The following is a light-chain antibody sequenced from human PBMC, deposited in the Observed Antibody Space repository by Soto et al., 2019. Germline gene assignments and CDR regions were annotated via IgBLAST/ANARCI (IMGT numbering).Light chain of an antibody. CDR3: QQYNKWPIT. CDR1: QSVSSN. V-gene: IGKV3D-15*01. Sequence: EMVLTQSPGTLSLSPGERATLSCRASQSVSSNLAWYQQKPGQAPRLLIYGASAWAAGISARFSGSGSGTEFTLTISSLQSEDFAVYYCQQYNKWPITFGQGTRLEIK. J-gene: IGKJ5*01. CDR2: GAS.